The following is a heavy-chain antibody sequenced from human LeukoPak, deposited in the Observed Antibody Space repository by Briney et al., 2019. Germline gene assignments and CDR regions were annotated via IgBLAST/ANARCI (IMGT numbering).Heavy chain of an antibody. CDR3: ARGLNNRKSGRRFDVFEI. CDR1: GGSFSGYY. J-gene: IGHJ3*02. V-gene: IGHV4-34*01. D-gene: IGHD1-14*01. CDR2: INHSGST. Sequence: SETLSLTCAVYGGSFSGYYWSWIRQPPGKGLEWIGEINHSGSTNYNPSLKSRVTISVDTSKNQFSLKLSSVTAADTAVYYCARGLNNRKSGRRFDVFEIWGQGTMVTVSS.